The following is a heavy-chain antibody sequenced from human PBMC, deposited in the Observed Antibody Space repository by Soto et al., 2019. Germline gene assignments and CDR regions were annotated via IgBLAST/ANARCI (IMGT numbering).Heavy chain of an antibody. D-gene: IGHD2-15*01. J-gene: IGHJ4*02. CDR2: IWYDGSSK. CDR3: ARASVVADY. V-gene: IGHV3-33*01. CDR1: GVTCSSYG. Sequence: GGAVRLSCAASGVTCSSYGMHGVRQAPGKGLEWVAVIWYDGSSKYYADSVKGRFTISRDNAKNTLYLQMNSLRAEDTAVYYCARASVVADYWGQGTLVTVSS.